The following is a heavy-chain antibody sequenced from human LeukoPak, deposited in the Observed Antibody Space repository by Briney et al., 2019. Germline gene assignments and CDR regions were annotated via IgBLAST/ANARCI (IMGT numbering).Heavy chain of an antibody. V-gene: IGHV1-69*04. J-gene: IGHJ4*02. CDR2: IIPILGIA. D-gene: IGHD5-18*01. CDR1: GYTFTSYD. Sequence: SVKVSCKASGYTFTSYDISWVRQAPGQGLEWMGRIIPILGIANYAQKFQGRVTITADKSTSTAYMELSSLRSEDTAVYYCATGRYSYGHCNYWGQGTLVTVSS. CDR3: ATGRYSYGHCNY.